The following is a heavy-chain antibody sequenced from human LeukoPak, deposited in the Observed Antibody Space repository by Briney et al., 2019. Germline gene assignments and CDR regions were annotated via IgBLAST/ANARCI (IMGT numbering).Heavy chain of an antibody. CDR3: ARQPMTTVNWFDP. V-gene: IGHV4-34*01. CDR2: INHSGST. Sequence: KPSETLSLTCAVYGGSFSGYYWSWLRQPPGKGLEWIGEINHSGSTYYNPSLKSRVTISVDTSKNQFSLKLSSVTAADTAVYYCARQPMTTVNWFDPWGQGTLVTVSS. D-gene: IGHD4-17*01. CDR1: GGSFSGYY. J-gene: IGHJ5*02.